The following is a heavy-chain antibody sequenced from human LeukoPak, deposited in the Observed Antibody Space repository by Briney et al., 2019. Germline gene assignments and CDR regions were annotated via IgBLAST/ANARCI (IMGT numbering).Heavy chain of an antibody. CDR1: GGSISSYY. J-gene: IGHJ4*02. V-gene: IGHV4-59*01. CDR2: IYYSGST. Sequence: SETLSLTCTVSGGSISSYYWSWIRQPPGKGLEWIGYIYYSGSTNYNPSLKSRVTISVDTSKDQFSLKLSSVTAADTAVYYCAREGWSGSYMDYWGQGTLVTVSS. D-gene: IGHD1-26*01. CDR3: AREGWSGSYMDY.